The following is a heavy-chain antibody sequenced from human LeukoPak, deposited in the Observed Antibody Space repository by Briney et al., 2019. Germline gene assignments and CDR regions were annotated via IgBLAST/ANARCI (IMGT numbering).Heavy chain of an antibody. V-gene: IGHV1-24*01. CDR3: ATDIVVVTAIKFDY. CDR2: FDPEDGET. J-gene: IGHJ4*02. Sequence: ASVKVSCKVSRYTLTELSMHWVRQAPGKGLEWMGGFDPEDGETIYAQKFQGRVTMTEDTSTDTAYMELSSLRSEDTAVYYCATDIVVVTAIKFDYWGQGTLVTVSS. D-gene: IGHD2-21*02. CDR1: RYTLTELS.